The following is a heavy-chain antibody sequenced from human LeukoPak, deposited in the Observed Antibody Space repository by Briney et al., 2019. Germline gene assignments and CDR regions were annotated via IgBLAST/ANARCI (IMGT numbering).Heavy chain of an antibody. J-gene: IGHJ5*02. V-gene: IGHV1-18*01. CDR2: ISTYNGDT. Sequence: ASVKVSCKASGYTFTRHGISWVRQAPGQGLEWMGWISTYNGDTTYAQELQGRVTMTTDTSTSTAYMELRSLRFDDTAVYYRARDEGRVSGSYNPWGQGTLVIVSS. CDR1: GYTFTRHG. D-gene: IGHD3-10*01. CDR3: ARDEGRVSGSYNP.